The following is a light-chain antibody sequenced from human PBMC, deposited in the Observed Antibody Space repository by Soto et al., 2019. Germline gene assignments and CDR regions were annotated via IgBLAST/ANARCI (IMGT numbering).Light chain of an antibody. CDR3: QQYNNWPPWT. CDR1: QSVSSN. V-gene: IGKV3-15*01. J-gene: IGKJ1*01. CDR2: GAS. Sequence: EIVMTQSPATLSVSPGDRATLSYRASQSVSSNLAWYQQKPGQAPRLLIYGASTRATGIPARFSGSGSGTEFTLTISSRQSEDFAVYYCQQYNNWPPWTFGQGTKVEIK.